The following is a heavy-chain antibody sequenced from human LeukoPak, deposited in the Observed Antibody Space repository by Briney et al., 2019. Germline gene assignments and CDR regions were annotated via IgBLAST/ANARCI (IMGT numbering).Heavy chain of an antibody. D-gene: IGHD3-22*01. V-gene: IGHV4-59*01. CDR3: ARGGHYYDSSGYFGD. CDR1: GGSISSYY. CDR2: IYYSGST. Sequence: SETLSLTYTVSGGSISSYYWSWIRQPPGKGLEWIGYIYYSGSTNYNPSLKSRVTISVDTSKNQFSLKLSSVTAADTAVYYCARGGHYYDSSGYFGDWGQGTLVTVSS. J-gene: IGHJ4*02.